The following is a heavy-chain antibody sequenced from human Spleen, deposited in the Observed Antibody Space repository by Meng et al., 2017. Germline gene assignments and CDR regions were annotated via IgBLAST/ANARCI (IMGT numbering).Heavy chain of an antibody. CDR2: VSHYGDSD. Sequence: QGHLVESGGGVVQPGRSLRLSCAASGFTFIDYAMHWVRQAPGKGLEWVATVSHYGDSDCTADSVRGRFFISRDNSKNTVYLQMTRLRPEDTAVYYCARGWSRLAVPDYWGQGTLVTVSS. J-gene: IGHJ4*02. D-gene: IGHD2-8*01. CDR1: GFTFIDYA. CDR3: ARGWSRLAVPDY. V-gene: IGHV3-30-3*01.